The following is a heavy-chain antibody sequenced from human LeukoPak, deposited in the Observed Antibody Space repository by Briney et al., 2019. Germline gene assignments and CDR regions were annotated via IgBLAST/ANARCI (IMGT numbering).Heavy chain of an antibody. CDR3: ARGYSSGWYLEGGYFDY. Sequence: ASVKVSCKASGYTFTSYDINWVRQATGQGLEWTGWMNPNSGNTGYAQKFQGRVTMTRNTSISTAYMELSSLRSEDTAVYYCARGYSSGWYLEGGYFDYWGQGTLVSDSS. V-gene: IGHV1-8*01. J-gene: IGHJ4*02. CDR1: GYTFTSYD. CDR2: MNPNSGNT. D-gene: IGHD6-19*01.